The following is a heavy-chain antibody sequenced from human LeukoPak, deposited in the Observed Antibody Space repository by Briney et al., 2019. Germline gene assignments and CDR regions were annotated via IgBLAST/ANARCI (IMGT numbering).Heavy chain of an antibody. CDR2: ISGSGGST. D-gene: IGHD3-3*01. J-gene: IGHJ4*02. Sequence: GRSLRLSCAASGFTFSSYAMSWVRQAPGKGLEWVSAISGSGGSTYYADSVKGRFTISRDNSKNTLYLQMNSLRAEDTAVYYCAKRALDHDFWSGYFDYWGQGTLVTVSS. CDR3: AKRALDHDFWSGYFDY. V-gene: IGHV3-23*01. CDR1: GFTFSSYA.